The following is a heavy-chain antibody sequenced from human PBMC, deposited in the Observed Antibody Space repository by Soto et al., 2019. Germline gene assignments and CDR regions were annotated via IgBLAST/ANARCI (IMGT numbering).Heavy chain of an antibody. D-gene: IGHD2-8*02. Sequence: GGSLRLSCAASGFICSSYDMSWVRQAPGKGLEWVSTILVDGRTFYVDSVKGRFTISRDNSKNTVYLQMNSLTAGDTALYYCAKATATGGGAFDICGQGTMVTVSS. CDR3: AKATATGGGAFDI. CDR1: GFICSSYD. V-gene: IGHV3-23*01. CDR2: ILVDGRT. J-gene: IGHJ3*02.